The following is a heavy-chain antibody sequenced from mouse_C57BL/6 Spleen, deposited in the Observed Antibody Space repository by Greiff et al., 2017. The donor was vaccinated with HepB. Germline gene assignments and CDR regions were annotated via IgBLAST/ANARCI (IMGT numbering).Heavy chain of an antibody. CDR2: ISDGGSYT. J-gene: IGHJ4*01. V-gene: IGHV5-4*01. CDR1: GFTFSSYA. Sequence: LVESGGGLVKPGGSLKLSCAASGFTFSSYAMSWVRQTPEKRLEWVATISDGGSYTYYPDNVKGRFTISRDNAKNNLYLQMSHLKSEDTAMYYCARENTTVVAHYAMDYWGQGTSVTVSS. CDR3: ARENTTVVAHYAMDY. D-gene: IGHD1-1*01.